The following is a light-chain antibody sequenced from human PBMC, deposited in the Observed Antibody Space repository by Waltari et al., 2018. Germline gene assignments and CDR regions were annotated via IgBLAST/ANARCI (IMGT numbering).Light chain of an antibody. CDR1: QSVSSN. Sequence: EIVMTQSPATLSVSPEERATRSCRASQSVSSNLAWYQQKPGQAPRLLIYGASTRATGIPARFSGSGSGTEFTLTISSLQSEDFAVYYCQQYNNWPPVTFGPGTKVDIK. CDR3: QQYNNWPPVT. V-gene: IGKV3-15*01. J-gene: IGKJ3*01. CDR2: GAS.